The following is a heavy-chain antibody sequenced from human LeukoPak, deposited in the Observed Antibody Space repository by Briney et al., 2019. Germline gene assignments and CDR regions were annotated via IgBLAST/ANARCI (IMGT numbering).Heavy chain of an antibody. CDR2: IFPADSDT. CDR3: ARLLIHGRRNYYYYMDV. J-gene: IGHJ6*03. D-gene: IGHD2-15*01. Sequence: GESLKISCQAFGHNFSSHWIAWVRQMPGKGLEWMGIIFPADSDTRVSLSFQGQVTLSVDRSINTAYLQWSSLKASDTAMYYCARLLIHGRRNYYYYMDVWGKGTAVTVSS. CDR1: GHNFSSHW. V-gene: IGHV5-51*01.